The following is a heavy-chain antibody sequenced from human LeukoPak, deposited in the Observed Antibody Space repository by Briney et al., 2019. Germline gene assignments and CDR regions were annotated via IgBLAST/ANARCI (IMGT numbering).Heavy chain of an antibody. CDR3: ARCAPYGSGSYFWFDP. V-gene: IGHV4-59*01. J-gene: IGHJ5*02. D-gene: IGHD3-10*01. CDR1: GGSISSYY. CDR2: IYHSGST. Sequence: SETLSLTCTVSGGSISSYYWSWIRQPPGKGLEWIGYIYHSGSTNYNPSLKSRVTISVDTSKNQFSLKLSSVTAADTAVYYCARCAPYGSGSYFWFDPWGQGTLVTVSS.